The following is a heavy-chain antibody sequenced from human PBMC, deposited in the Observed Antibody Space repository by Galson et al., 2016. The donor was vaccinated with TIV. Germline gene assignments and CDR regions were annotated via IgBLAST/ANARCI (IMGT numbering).Heavy chain of an antibody. CDR2: ITLVAGLA. CDR3: ARDVEARLCDPHLVDS. D-gene: IGHD3-16*01. Sequence: SVKVSCKASGGTLSNYTISWVRQAPGQGLEWMGRITLVAGLANYAQKFQGRFTITADSSTTTAYMELRSLTSEDTAFYSCARDVEARLCDPHLVDSWGQGTLVTVSS. V-gene: IGHV1-69*04. CDR1: GGTLSNYT. J-gene: IGHJ5*01.